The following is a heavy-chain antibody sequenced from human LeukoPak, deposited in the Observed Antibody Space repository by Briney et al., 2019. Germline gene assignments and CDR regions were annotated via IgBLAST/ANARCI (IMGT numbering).Heavy chain of an antibody. CDR2: IGTAGDT. V-gene: IGHV3-13*01. Sequence: PGGSLRLSCAASGFTFSSYDMHWVRQATGKGLEWVSAIGTAGDTYYPGSVKGRFTISRENAKNSLYLQMNSLRAEDTAVYYCARVGTYLYYMDVWGKGTTVTVSS. CDR1: GFTFSSYD. CDR3: ARVGTYLYYMDV. D-gene: IGHD1-1*01. J-gene: IGHJ6*03.